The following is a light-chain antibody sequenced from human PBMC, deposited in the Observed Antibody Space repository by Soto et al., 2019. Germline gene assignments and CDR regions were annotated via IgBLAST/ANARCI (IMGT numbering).Light chain of an antibody. CDR3: QSYARRLSGGV. J-gene: IGLJ3*02. Sequence: QSVLTQPPSVSGAPGQRVTISCTGSSSNIGAGYDVQWYQQLPGTAPKLLIYYNTDRPSGVPDRFSGSKSGTSASLAITGLQAEDEADYYCQSYARRLSGGVFGGGTKLTVL. CDR2: YNT. CDR1: SSNIGAGYD. V-gene: IGLV1-40*01.